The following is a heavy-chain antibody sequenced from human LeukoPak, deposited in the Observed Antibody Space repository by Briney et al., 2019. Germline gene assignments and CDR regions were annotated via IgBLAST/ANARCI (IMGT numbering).Heavy chain of an antibody. CDR1: GYTFTGYY. CDR2: INPNNGGT. D-gene: IGHD5-12*01. Sequence: ASVKVSCKASGYTFTGYYIHWVRQAPGQGLEWMGWINPNNGGTNYAQKFQGRVTMTRDTSISTAYMELNRLSSDDTAVYYCARDKYTGYETFDYWGQGTPVTVSS. V-gene: IGHV1-2*02. J-gene: IGHJ4*02. CDR3: ARDKYTGYETFDY.